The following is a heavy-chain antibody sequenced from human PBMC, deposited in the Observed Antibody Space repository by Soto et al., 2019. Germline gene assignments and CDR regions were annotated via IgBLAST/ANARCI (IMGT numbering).Heavy chain of an antibody. D-gene: IGHD2-2*01. J-gene: IGHJ5*02. Sequence: SETLSLTCTVSGGSISSSSYYWSWIRQHPGKGLEWIGYIYYSGSTYYNPSLKSRVTISVDTSKNQFSLKLSSVTAADTAVYYCARVGDCISTSCYWVDPWGQGTLVTVSS. V-gene: IGHV4-31*03. CDR2: IYYSGST. CDR3: ARVGDCISTSCYWVDP. CDR1: GGSISSSSYY.